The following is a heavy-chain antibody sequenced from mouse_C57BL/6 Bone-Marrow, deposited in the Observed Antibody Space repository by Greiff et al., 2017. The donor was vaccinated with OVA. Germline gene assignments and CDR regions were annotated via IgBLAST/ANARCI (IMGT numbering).Heavy chain of an antibody. CDR2: ISNLAYSI. D-gene: IGHD1-1*01. V-gene: IGHV5-15*01. J-gene: IGHJ3*01. CDR1: GFTFSDYG. CDR3: VRGGYYGSSYGTWFAY. Sequence: EVKLVEPGGGLVQPGGSLKLSCAASGFTFSDYGMAWVRQAPRKGPEWVAFISNLAYSIYYADTVTGRFTISRENAKNNLYLERSSLRSEDTAMYYCVRGGYYGSSYGTWFAYWGQGTLVTVSA.